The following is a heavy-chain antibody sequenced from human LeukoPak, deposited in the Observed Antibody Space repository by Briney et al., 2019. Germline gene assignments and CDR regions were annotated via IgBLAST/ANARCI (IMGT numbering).Heavy chain of an antibody. Sequence: SETLSLTCAVYGGSFSGYYWSWIRQPPGKGREWIGEINHSGSTNYNPSRRSRVTISVDTSKNQFSLKLSSVAAADTGVYYCARRRCSSTSCYAYRVVVNWFDPWGQGTLVTVSS. D-gene: IGHD2-2*01. CDR1: GGSFSGYY. V-gene: IGHV4-34*01. CDR2: INHSGST. CDR3: ARRRCSSTSCYAYRVVVNWFDP. J-gene: IGHJ5*02.